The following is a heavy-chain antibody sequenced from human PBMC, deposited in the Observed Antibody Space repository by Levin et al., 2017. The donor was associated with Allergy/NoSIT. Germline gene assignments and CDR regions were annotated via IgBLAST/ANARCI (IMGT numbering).Heavy chain of an antibody. J-gene: IGHJ5*02. CDR1: GYSFIGYY. D-gene: IGHD6-19*01. Sequence: EASVKVSCKASGYSFIGYYIQWVRQAPGQGLEWMGRINPNTGDTYIAQKFEGRVTMTRDTSISTAYMELSRLTSDDAAVYYCTRLFPGITVSGSGFDPWGQGTLVTVSS. CDR2: INPNTGDT. CDR3: TRLFPGITVSGSGFDP. V-gene: IGHV1-2*06.